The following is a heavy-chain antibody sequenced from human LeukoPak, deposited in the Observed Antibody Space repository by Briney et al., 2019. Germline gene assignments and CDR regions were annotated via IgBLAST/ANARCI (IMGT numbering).Heavy chain of an antibody. CDR3: ARGPYDYDSSGYFLGFDY. V-gene: IGHV4-31*03. CDR2: IYYSGST. CDR1: GGSISSGGYY. Sequence: PSETLSLTCTVSGGSISSGGYYWSWIRQHPGKGLEWIGYIYYSGSTYYNPSLKSRVTISVDTSKNQFSLKLSSVTAADTAVYYCARGPYDYDSSGYFLGFDYWGQGTLVTVSS. J-gene: IGHJ4*02. D-gene: IGHD3-22*01.